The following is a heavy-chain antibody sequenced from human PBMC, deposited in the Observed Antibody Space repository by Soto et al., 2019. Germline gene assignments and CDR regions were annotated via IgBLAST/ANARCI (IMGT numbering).Heavy chain of an antibody. Sequence: GGSLRLSCAASGFTFSSYAMGWVRQAPGKGLEWVSAISGSGGSTYYADSVKGRFTISRDNSKNTLYLQMNSLRAEDTAVYYCARPPLVVAATLPYYQHWGQGTLVTVSS. D-gene: IGHD2-15*01. CDR2: ISGSGGST. CDR3: ARPPLVVAATLPYYQH. CDR1: GFTFSSYA. V-gene: IGHV3-23*01. J-gene: IGHJ1*01.